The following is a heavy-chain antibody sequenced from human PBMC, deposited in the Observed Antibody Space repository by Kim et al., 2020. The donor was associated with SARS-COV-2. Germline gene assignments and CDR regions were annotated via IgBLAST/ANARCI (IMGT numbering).Heavy chain of an antibody. CDR3: SAERVKARGAGGFDV. CDR2: GSDIMTNQ. J-gene: IGHJ3*01. Sequence: AGTLRLSCAASGCTFSTYAKHWVRQPPGPGLEWVATGSDIMTNQNYADSVHGRFTISRENSENMLYSEINSLIPDDAAVYYCSAERVKARGAGGFDVCG. CDR1: GCTFSTYA. D-gene: IGHD3-10*01. V-gene: IGHV3-30-3*01.